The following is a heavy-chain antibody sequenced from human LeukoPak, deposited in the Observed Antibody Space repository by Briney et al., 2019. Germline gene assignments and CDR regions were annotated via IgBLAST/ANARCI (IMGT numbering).Heavy chain of an antibody. D-gene: IGHD1-26*01. V-gene: IGHV3-23*01. J-gene: IGHJ4*02. CDR3: VKDIVGASAFDY. CDR1: GFTFSSYA. Sequence: GGSLRLSCAASGFTFSSYAMSWVRQAPGKGLEWVSAISGSGGSTYYADSVKGRFTISRDNSKNTLYLQMNSLRVEDTAVYYCVKDIVGASAFDYWGQGTLVTVSS. CDR2: ISGSGGST.